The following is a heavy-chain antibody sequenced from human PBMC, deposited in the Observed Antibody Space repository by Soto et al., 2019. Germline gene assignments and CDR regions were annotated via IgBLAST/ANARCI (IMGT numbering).Heavy chain of an antibody. J-gene: IGHJ4*02. V-gene: IGHV3-33*01. Sequence: VQLVESGGGVVQPGRSLRLSCAASGFTFSSYGMHWVRQAPGKGLEWVAVIWYDGSNKYYADSVKGRFTISRDNSKNTLYLQMNSLRAEDTAVYYCARGLYSGSYSAALSYWGQGTLVTVSS. CDR2: IWYDGSNK. CDR1: GFTFSSYG. D-gene: IGHD1-26*01. CDR3: ARGLYSGSYSAALSY.